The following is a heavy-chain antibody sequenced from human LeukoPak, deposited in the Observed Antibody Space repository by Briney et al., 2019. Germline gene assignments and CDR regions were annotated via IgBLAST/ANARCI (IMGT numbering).Heavy chain of an antibody. CDR1: GCSISSGDYD. J-gene: IGHJ6*03. V-gene: IGHV4-30-4*08. Sequence: PSQTLSLTCTVSGCSISSGDYDWRWLRQPPGKGLEWIGYIDYSGCTYYNPSLKSRVTIAVDTSKNQSSMKLSSVTAADTAVYYCARDLSISGGDYYYYYYMDVWGKATTVTVSS. CDR2: IDYSGCT. D-gene: IGHD3-16*01. CDR3: ARDLSISGGDYYYYYYMDV.